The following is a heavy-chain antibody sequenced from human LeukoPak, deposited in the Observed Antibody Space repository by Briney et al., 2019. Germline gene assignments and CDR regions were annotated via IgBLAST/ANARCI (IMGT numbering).Heavy chain of an antibody. V-gene: IGHV3-23*01. CDR3: AKDSPSILLCFDY. D-gene: IGHD3-10*01. CDR2: ISGSGGST. Sequence: GESLRLSCAASGFTFSSYGMSWVRQAPGKGLEWVSAISGSGGSTYYADSVKGRFTISRDNSKNTLYLQMNSLRAEDTAVYYCAKDSPSILLCFDYWGQGTLVTVSS. CDR1: GFTFSSYG. J-gene: IGHJ4*02.